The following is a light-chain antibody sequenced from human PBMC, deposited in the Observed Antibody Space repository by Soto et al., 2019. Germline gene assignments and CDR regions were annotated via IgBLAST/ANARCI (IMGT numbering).Light chain of an antibody. CDR1: SSDLGNHNL. CDR3: CSYASSSTYV. J-gene: IGLJ1*01. V-gene: IGLV2-23*01. CDR2: EGT. Sequence: QSALTQPASVSGSSGQSIRISCTGTSSDLGNHNLVSWYQQRPGKAPKLMIFEGTKRPSGVSDRFSGSKSGNTASLTISGLQVDDEADYYCCSYASSSTYVFGTGTKLTVL.